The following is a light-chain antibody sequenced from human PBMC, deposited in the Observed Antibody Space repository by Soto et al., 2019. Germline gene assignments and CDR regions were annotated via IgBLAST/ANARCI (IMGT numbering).Light chain of an antibody. Sequence: EIVLTQFPATLSLSPGERATLSCRASQSVSSYLAWYQQKPGQAPRLLIYDASNRATGIPARFSGSGSGTDLTLTISSLEPEDFAVYYCQQRSNWPRYTFGQGTKLEIK. CDR2: DAS. CDR3: QQRSNWPRYT. CDR1: QSVSSY. J-gene: IGKJ2*01. V-gene: IGKV3-11*01.